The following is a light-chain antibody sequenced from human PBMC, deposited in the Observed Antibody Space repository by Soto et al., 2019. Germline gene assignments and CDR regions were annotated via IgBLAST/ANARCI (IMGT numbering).Light chain of an antibody. Sequence: EIVLTQSPANLSLSPGDRATLSCRASQSVSSYLVWYQQRPGQAPGLLIHGASSRAAGVPDRFTGSGSGTDFTLTINRLEPEDFAVYYCQQYGSSPWTFGQGTKVDIK. CDR1: QSVSSY. J-gene: IGKJ1*01. CDR2: GAS. V-gene: IGKV3-20*01. CDR3: QQYGSSPWT.